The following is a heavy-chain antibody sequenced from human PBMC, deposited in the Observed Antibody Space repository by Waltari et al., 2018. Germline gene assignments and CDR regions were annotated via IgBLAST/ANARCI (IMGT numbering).Heavy chain of an antibody. CDR2: IKSKADGGTT. V-gene: IGHV3-15*01. CDR3: TTDYPPYDRRGY. CDR1: GFNFTDAW. Sequence: EVHLVESGGGLVEPGGSLRLSCAASGFNFTDAWMRWVRQAPGKGRECVGRIKSKADGGTTDYVAPVKGRFSISRDDSENTLYLQMNSLKTEDTAVYYCTTDYPPYDRRGYWGQGTLVTVSS. J-gene: IGHJ4*02. D-gene: IGHD3-22*01.